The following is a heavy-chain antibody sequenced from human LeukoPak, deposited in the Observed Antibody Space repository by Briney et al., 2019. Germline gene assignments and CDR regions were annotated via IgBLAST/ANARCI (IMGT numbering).Heavy chain of an antibody. CDR1: GGTFSSYA. V-gene: IGHV1-69*05. CDR2: IIPTFGTA. CDR3: ARGRSTSCYLCAFDI. J-gene: IGHJ3*02. Sequence: ASVKVSCKASGGTFSSYAISWVRQAPGQGLEWIGGIIPTFGTANYAQKFQGRVTITTDESTSTAYMELSSLRSEDTAVYYCARGRSTSCYLCAFDIWGQGTMVTVSS. D-gene: IGHD2-2*01.